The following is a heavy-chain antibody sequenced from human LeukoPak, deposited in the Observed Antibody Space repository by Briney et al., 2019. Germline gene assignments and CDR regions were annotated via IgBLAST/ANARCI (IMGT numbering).Heavy chain of an antibody. V-gene: IGHV4-59*01. CDR2: IYYSGST. Sequence: SETLSLTCTVSGGSISSYYWSWIRQPPGKGLEWIGYIYYSGSTYYNPSLKSRVTISVDTSKNQFSLKLSSVTAADTAVYYCARRAYYYYMDVWGKGTTVTVSS. CDR1: GGSISSYY. CDR3: ARRAYYYYMDV. J-gene: IGHJ6*03.